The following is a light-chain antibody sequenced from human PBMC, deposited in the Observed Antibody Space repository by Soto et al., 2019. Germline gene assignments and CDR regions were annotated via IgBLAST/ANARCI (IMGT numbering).Light chain of an antibody. Sequence: IGLTQSPGPLSLSPGERATLSCRSSQSVSSYLAWYQQKPGQAPRLLIYDASSRATGIPARFSGSGSGTDFTLTISSLEPEEFAVYYCQQRSNWPRQLTFGGGTKVDIK. J-gene: IGKJ4*01. CDR2: DAS. CDR3: QQRSNWPRQLT. V-gene: IGKV3-11*01. CDR1: QSVSSY.